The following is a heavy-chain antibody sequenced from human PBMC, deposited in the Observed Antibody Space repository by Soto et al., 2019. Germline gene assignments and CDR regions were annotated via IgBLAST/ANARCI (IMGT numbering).Heavy chain of an antibody. CDR2: IYPGDSDT. CDR1: GFSFSDYW. V-gene: IGHV5-51*01. CDR3: ARHRGHGSGTYTLFDY. D-gene: IGHD3-10*01. Sequence: EVQLVQSGAEMKKPGESLKISCKGSGFSFSDYWIGWVRQMPGKGLEWMGIIYPGDSDTRYSPSFQGQVTISADKSIIXTYLQWSSLEASDTAMYYCARHRGHGSGTYTLFDYWGQGTLVTVSS. J-gene: IGHJ4*02.